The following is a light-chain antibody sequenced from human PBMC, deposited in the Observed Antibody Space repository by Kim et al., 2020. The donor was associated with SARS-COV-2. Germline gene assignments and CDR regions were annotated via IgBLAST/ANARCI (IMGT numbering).Light chain of an antibody. J-gene: IGKJ4*01. CDR1: QSVGNS. Sequence: LSPGDRATLSCSASQSVGNSLAWFQQKPGQAPRLLIFETSNRATGIPARFSGSGSGTAFTLTISSLEPEDFAVYYCQQRYNWPLTFGGGTKVDIK. CDR3: QQRYNWPLT. V-gene: IGKV3-11*01. CDR2: ETS.